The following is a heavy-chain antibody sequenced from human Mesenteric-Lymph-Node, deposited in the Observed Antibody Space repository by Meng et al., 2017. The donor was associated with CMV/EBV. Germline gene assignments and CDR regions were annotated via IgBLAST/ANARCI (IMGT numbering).Heavy chain of an antibody. D-gene: IGHD4-23*01. CDR3: ARGAYTGNGSR. CDR2: IYSTGSS. CDR1: GGSISSGGSY. V-gene: IGHV4-31*03. J-gene: IGHJ4*02. Sequence: CTVSGGSISSGGSYWSWIRQHPGKGLEWIGYIYSTGSSYYNSSLRGRVTISVDTSKNQFSLKLGSVTAADTAVYYCARGAYTGNGSRWGQGTLVTVSS.